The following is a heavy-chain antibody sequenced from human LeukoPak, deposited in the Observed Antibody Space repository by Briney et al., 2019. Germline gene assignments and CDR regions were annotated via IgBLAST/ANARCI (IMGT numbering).Heavy chain of an antibody. CDR2: IRYDGSNK. CDR3: AKGRSVIVVVPAAILS. Sequence: GGSLRLSCAASGFTFSSYGMHWVRQAPGKGLEWVAFIRYDGSNKYYADSVKGRFTISRDNSKNTLYLQMNSLRAEDTAVYYCAKGRSVIVVVPAAILSWGQGTLVTVSS. CDR1: GFTFSSYG. D-gene: IGHD2-2*01. J-gene: IGHJ4*02. V-gene: IGHV3-30*02.